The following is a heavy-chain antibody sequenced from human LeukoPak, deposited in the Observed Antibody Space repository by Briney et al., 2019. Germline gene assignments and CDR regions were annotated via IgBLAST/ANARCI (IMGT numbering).Heavy chain of an antibody. CDR2: IKSKTSGGAT. D-gene: IGHD6-13*01. CDR3: TTDPHGRYSRVPDY. CDR1: GFTFSDAW. J-gene: IGHJ4*02. V-gene: IGHV3-15*01. Sequence: WGSLRLSCAASGFTFSDAWMSWVRQAPGKGLEWVCRIKSKTSGGATDYAAPVKGRFTVSRDDSKNTVFLQMKSLKTEDTAVYYCTTDPHGRYSRVPDYWGQGTQVTVSS.